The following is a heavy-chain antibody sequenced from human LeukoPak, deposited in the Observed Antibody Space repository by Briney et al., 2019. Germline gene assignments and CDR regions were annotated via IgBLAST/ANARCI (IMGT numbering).Heavy chain of an antibody. V-gene: IGHV3-23*01. CDR3: AKDPYGYHSYYFDY. Sequence: AGGSLRLSCAASGFTFSSYAMSWVRQAPGKGLEWVSAISSSGGSTYYADSVKGRFTISRDNSKNTLYLQMNSLRVEDTAVYYCAKDPYGYHSYYFDYWGQGTLGTVSS. D-gene: IGHD5-24*01. J-gene: IGHJ4*02. CDR2: ISSSGGST. CDR1: GFTFSSYA.